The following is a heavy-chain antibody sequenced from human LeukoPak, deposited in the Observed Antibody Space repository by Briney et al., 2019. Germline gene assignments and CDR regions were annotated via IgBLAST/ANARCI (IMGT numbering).Heavy chain of an antibody. J-gene: IGHJ6*03. CDR1: GGSISSYY. CDR3: ARTEALAYYYYMEV. Sequence: SETLYLTCTGSGGSISSYYWSWIRQPAWKGLEWIGRIYTSGSTNYNPSLKSRVTMSVDTSKNQFSLKLSSVTAADTAVYYCARTEALAYYYYMEVWGKGTTVTVSS. CDR2: IYTSGST. V-gene: IGHV4-4*07. D-gene: IGHD1-1*01.